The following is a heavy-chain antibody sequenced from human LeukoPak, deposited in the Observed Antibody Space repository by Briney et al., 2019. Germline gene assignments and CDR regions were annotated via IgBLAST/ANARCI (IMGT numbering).Heavy chain of an antibody. CDR3: ASAYDSSGYSLTSHFDY. CDR2: ISYDGGNK. D-gene: IGHD3-22*01. Sequence: PGGSLRLSCAASRFTFSSYAMHWVRQAPGKGLEWVAVISYDGGNKYYADSVKGRFTISRDNSKNTLYLQMNSLRAEDTAVYYCASAYDSSGYSLTSHFDYWGQGTLVTVSS. V-gene: IGHV3-30-3*01. CDR1: RFTFSSYA. J-gene: IGHJ4*02.